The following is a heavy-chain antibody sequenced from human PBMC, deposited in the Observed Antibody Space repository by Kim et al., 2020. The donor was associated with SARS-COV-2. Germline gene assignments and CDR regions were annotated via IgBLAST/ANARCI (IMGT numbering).Heavy chain of an antibody. CDR3: ARGPTDYGTYGDYFDS. J-gene: IGHJ4*02. Sequence: ASVKVSCKASGYTFTDFEINWVRQATGQGLEWVGWMNPNSGSTGYAQNFQGRVTMTRNTSTGTAYMELSSLRFDDTAVYYFARGPTDYGTYGDYFDSWGQGTLGTVSS. V-gene: IGHV1-8*01. CDR1: GYTFTDFE. CDR2: MNPNSGST. D-gene: IGHD4-17*01.